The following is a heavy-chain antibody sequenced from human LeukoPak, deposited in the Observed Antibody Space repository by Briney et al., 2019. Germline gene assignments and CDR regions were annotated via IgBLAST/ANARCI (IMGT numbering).Heavy chain of an antibody. J-gene: IGHJ4*02. Sequence: GGSLRLSCAASGFTFSSYEMNWVRQAPGKRLEWVSYISSSGSTIYYADSVKGRFTISRDDAKNSLYLQMNSLRAEDTAVYYCARDRYCGGDCYGFGLDYWGQGTLVTVSS. CDR3: ARDRYCGGDCYGFGLDY. V-gene: IGHV3-48*03. CDR2: ISSSGSTI. CDR1: GFTFSSYE. D-gene: IGHD2-21*02.